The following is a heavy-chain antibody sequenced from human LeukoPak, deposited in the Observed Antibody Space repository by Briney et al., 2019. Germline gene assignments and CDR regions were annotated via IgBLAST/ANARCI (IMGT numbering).Heavy chain of an antibody. V-gene: IGHV1-69*13. CDR1: GGTFRSYA. CDR3: ARRQHIVVVTAIRDDAFDI. CDR2: INPIFGTA. Sequence: ASVKVSCKASGGTFRSYAISWVRQAPGQGLEWMGGINPIFGTANYAQKFQGRVTITADESTSTAYMELSSLRSEDTAVYYCARRQHIVVVTAIRDDAFDIWGQGTMVTVSS. J-gene: IGHJ3*02. D-gene: IGHD2-21*02.